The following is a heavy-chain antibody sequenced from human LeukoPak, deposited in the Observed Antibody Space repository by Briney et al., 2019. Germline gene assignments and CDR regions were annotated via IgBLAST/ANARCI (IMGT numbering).Heavy chain of an antibody. CDR1: GGSLGREF. CDR2: IYDIGPT. D-gene: IGHD3-10*01. J-gene: IGHJ3*02. CDR3: ARLYGSGPRGAFDI. Sequence: PSDTLSLTCTVSGGSLGREFWTWIRQPPGKGLEWIGYIYDIGPTNYNPSLKSRVTIFVDTSRNQFSLNLTSVTAADTAVYYCARLYGSGPRGAFDIWGQGTLVTVSS. V-gene: IGHV4-59*08.